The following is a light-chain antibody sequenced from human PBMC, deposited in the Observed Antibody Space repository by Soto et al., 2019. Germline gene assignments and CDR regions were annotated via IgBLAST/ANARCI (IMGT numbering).Light chain of an antibody. Sequence: EIVLTQSPATLSLSPGERATLSCRASQSVSNNVAWYQQKPGQAPRLLIYGASNRATGIPDRFSGSGSGTDFTLTISRLEPEDFAVYYCQQYGSSGTFGQGTKVDIK. CDR2: GAS. CDR1: QSVSNN. J-gene: IGKJ1*01. CDR3: QQYGSSGT. V-gene: IGKV3-20*01.